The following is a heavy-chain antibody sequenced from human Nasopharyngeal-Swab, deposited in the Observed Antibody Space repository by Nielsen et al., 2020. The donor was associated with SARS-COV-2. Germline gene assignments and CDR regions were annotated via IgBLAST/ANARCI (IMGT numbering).Heavy chain of an antibody. Sequence: GESLKISCAASRFTFSSYWMSWVRQAPGKGLEWVANIKQDGSEKYYVDSVKGRFTISRDNAKNSLYLQMNSLRAEDTALYYCVKYGSGWGQGTLVTVSS. CDR1: RFTFSSYW. CDR3: VKYGSG. V-gene: IGHV3-7*01. CDR2: IKQDGSEK. D-gene: IGHD6-19*01. J-gene: IGHJ4*02.